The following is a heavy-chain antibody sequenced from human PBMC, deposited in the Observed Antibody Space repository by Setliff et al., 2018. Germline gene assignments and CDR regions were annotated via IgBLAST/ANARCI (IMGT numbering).Heavy chain of an antibody. V-gene: IGHV1-46*01. J-gene: IGHJ4*02. CDR2: VNPGGGSA. D-gene: IGHD1-26*01. Sequence: ASVKVSCKASGYTFTESIVSWVRQAPGQGLEWMGMVNPGGGSASYAEKFQGRVTMTRDTSTSTIYMELASLIYDDTAVYYCARAGDAATNRKGVFEFWGQGTLVTVSS. CDR3: ARAGDAATNRKGVFEF. CDR1: GYTFTESI.